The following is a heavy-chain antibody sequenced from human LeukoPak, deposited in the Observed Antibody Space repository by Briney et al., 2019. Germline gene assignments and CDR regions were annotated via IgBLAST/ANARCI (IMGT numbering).Heavy chain of an antibody. J-gene: IGHJ5*02. D-gene: IGHD3-10*01. CDR3: AREITMVRGVIITHPWFDP. CDR1: GYTFTSYG. CDR2: ISAYNGNT. Sequence: GASVKVSCKASGYTFTSYGISWVRQAPGQGLEWMGWISAYNGNTNYAQKLQGRVTMTTDTSTSTAYMELRSLRSDDTAVYYCAREITMVRGVIITHPWFDPWGQGTLVTVSS. V-gene: IGHV1-18*01.